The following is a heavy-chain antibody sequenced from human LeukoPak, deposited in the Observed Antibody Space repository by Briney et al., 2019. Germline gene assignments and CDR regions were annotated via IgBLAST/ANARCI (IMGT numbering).Heavy chain of an antibody. CDR3: AKDRYRYGSGSYSRYFDY. V-gene: IGHV3-30*18. D-gene: IGHD3-10*01. CDR1: GFTFSNYG. CDR2: ISSDGSEE. J-gene: IGHJ4*02. Sequence: GGSLRLSCAASGFTFSNYGMHWVRQAQGKGLEWVAVISSDGSEEYYADSVKGRFTISRDNSKNTLYLQMNSLRVEDTAVYYCAKDRYRYGSGSYSRYFDYWGQGTLVTVSS.